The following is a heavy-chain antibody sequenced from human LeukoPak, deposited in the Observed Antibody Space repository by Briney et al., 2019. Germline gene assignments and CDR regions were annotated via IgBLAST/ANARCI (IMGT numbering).Heavy chain of an antibody. V-gene: IGHV4-59*08. J-gene: IGHJ5*02. CDR2: MYYSGST. Sequence: TPSETLSLTCTVSGGSIRSYQWSWIRQPPGKGLEWLGYMYYSGSTKYNPSLKSRVTISGDTSKNQFSLKLISVTAADAAVYYCAGHDYYGSGSYRWGQGTLVTVSS. CDR1: GGSIRSYQ. CDR3: AGHDYYGSGSYR. D-gene: IGHD3-10*01.